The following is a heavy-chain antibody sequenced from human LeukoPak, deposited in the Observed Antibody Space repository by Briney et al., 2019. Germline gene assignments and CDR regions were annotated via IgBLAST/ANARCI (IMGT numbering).Heavy chain of an antibody. CDR2: IWYDGSNK. Sequence: GGSLRLSCAASGFTFSSYGLHWVRQAPGKGLEWVAVIWYDGSNKYYADSAKGRFTISRDNSKDTLYLQMNSLRAEDTAVYYCARGNRIVLDYWGQGTLVTVSS. CDR3: ARGNRIVLDY. CDR1: GFTFSSYG. V-gene: IGHV3-33*01. J-gene: IGHJ4*02. D-gene: IGHD2-15*01.